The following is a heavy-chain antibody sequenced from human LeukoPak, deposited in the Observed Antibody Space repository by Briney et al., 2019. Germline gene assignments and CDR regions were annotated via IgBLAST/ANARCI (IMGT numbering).Heavy chain of an antibody. J-gene: IGHJ6*03. CDR3: ARGVGSSLSLNPYYMDA. CDR2: IYPDESNI. Sequence: PGGSLKIPCKGSGSSFPTYWIAWVRQMPGKGLEWMGIIYPDESNIRYSPSFQGQVTISADKSISTAYLQWNSLRASDTAMYYCARGVGSSLSLNPYYMDAWGKGTTVTVSS. D-gene: IGHD1-14*01. V-gene: IGHV5-51*01. CDR1: GSSFPTYW.